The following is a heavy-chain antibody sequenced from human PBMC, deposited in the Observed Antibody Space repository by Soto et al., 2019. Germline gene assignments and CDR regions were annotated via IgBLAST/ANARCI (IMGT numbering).Heavy chain of an antibody. CDR1: GYTFTSYG. D-gene: IGHD3-9*01. Sequence: ASVKVSCKASGYTFTSYGISWVRQAPGQGLECMGWISAYNGNTNYAQKLQGRVTVTTDTSTSTAYMELRSLRSDDTAVYYCARDMVYYDILTGYSLYYFDYWGQGTLVTVSS. J-gene: IGHJ4*02. CDR3: ARDMVYYDILTGYSLYYFDY. V-gene: IGHV1-18*01. CDR2: ISAYNGNT.